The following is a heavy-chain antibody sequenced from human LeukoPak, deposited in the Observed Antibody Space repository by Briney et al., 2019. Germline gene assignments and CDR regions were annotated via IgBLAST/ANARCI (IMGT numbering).Heavy chain of an antibody. CDR3: ARLIAAAGKGDDAFDI. J-gene: IGHJ3*02. V-gene: IGHV3-66*01. Sequence: GGSLRLSCAASEFTVSSNHMSWVRQAPGKGLEWVSLIYSGGSSYYADSVKGRFTISRDNSKNTLYLQMNSLRAEDTAVYYCARLIAAAGKGDDAFDIWGQGTMLTVSS. CDR1: EFTVSSNH. CDR2: IYSGGSS. D-gene: IGHD6-13*01.